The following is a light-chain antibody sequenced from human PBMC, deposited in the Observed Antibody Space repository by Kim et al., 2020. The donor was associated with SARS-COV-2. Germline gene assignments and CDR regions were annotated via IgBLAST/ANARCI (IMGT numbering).Light chain of an antibody. J-gene: IGLJ2*01. CDR1: SLRSYY. CDR3: NSRGSNDNVL. CDR2: GKN. V-gene: IGLV3-19*01. Sequence: SSELTQDPAVSVALGQTARITCQGDSLRSYYATWYQQKPGQAPIVVIYGKNNRPSGIPDRFSGSSSGDTASLTITGTQAGDEADYYCNSRGSNDNVLFGGGTQLTVL.